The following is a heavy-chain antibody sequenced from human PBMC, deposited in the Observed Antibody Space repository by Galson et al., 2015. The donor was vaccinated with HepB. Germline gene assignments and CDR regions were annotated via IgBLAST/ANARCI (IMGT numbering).Heavy chain of an antibody. D-gene: IGHD2-2*01. CDR3: AKSSLGYQLLIYGLDV. Sequence: SLRLSCATSGFTFSHYGMHWVRQAPGKGLEWVAVISYDGSNKYNADSVEGRFTISRDNSKNTLYLQMNSLRVEDTAVYYCAKSSLGYQLLIYGLDVWGQGTTVTVSS. CDR1: GFTFSHYG. V-gene: IGHV3-30*18. CDR2: ISYDGSNK. J-gene: IGHJ6*02.